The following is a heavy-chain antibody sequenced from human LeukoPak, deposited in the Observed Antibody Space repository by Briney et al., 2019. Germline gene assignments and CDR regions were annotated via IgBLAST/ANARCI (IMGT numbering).Heavy chain of an antibody. D-gene: IGHD1-26*01. CDR1: GFTVSSNY. J-gene: IGHJ6*03. CDR2: IYSGGST. Sequence: PGGSLRLSCAASGFTVSSNYMSWVRQAPGKGLEWVSVIYSGGSTYYADSVKGRFTISRDNSKNTLYLQMNSLRAEDTAVYYCARDRGLYSGSYHGYYYYYMDVWGKGTTVTVSS. CDR3: ARDRGLYSGSYHGYYYYYMDV. V-gene: IGHV3-53*01.